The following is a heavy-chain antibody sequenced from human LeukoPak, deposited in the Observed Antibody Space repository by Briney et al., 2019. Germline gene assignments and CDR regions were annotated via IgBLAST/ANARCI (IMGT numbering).Heavy chain of an antibody. CDR1: GYTFTGYY. J-gene: IGHJ3*02. CDR3: ASTKTPPSVAFDI. CDR2: INPNSGGT. Sequence: ASVKVSCKASGYTFTGYYMHWVRQAPGQGLEWMGRINPNSGGTNYAQKFQGRVTMARDTSISTAYMELSRLRSDDTAVYHCASTKTPPSVAFDIWGQGTMVTVSS. D-gene: IGHD4-23*01. V-gene: IGHV1-2*06.